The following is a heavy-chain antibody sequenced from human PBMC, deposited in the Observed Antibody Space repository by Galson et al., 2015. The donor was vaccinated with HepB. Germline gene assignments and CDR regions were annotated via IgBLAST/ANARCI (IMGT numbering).Heavy chain of an antibody. CDR3: TRVLIVASINGPYYYGMDV. Sequence: SVKVSCKASGYTFTSYDMHWVRQAPGQRLEWMGWINAGNGNTKYSQKFQGRVTITRDTSASTAYMELSSLRSEDTAVYYCTRVLIVASINGPYYYGMDVWVQGTTGTVSS. CDR1: GYTFTSYD. CDR2: INAGNGNT. V-gene: IGHV1-3*01. J-gene: IGHJ6*02. D-gene: IGHD5-12*01.